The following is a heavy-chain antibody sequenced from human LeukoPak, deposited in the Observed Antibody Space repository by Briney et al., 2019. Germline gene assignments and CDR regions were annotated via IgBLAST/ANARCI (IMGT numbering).Heavy chain of an antibody. V-gene: IGHV3-23*01. D-gene: IGHD3-10*01. CDR2: IGGSGGGI. CDR3: AKYRGFGDSYDS. CDR1: RFTFSSYA. Sequence: GGSLRLSCAASRFTFSSYAMSWVRQAPGMRLEWISTIGGSGGGIYYADSVKGRFTISRDNSQSTLYLQMNSLRAEDTAVYYCAKYRGFGDSYDSWGQGTLVTVSS. J-gene: IGHJ4*02.